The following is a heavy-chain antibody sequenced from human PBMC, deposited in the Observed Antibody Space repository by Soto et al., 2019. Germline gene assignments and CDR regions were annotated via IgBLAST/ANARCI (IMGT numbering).Heavy chain of an antibody. D-gene: IGHD6-13*01. J-gene: IGHJ4*02. CDR1: GITFTGYA. Sequence: GGSLRLSCAASGITFTGYAMGWVRQPAGKGLEWVSIFHTGLTTTYYAEAVKGRFTISRDNSKNTLFLQMNSLRPEDTAVYYRAKDPEGYISSWLPFHFWGQGTLVTVSS. CDR3: AKDPEGYISSWLPFHF. CDR2: FHTGLTTT. V-gene: IGHV3-23*03.